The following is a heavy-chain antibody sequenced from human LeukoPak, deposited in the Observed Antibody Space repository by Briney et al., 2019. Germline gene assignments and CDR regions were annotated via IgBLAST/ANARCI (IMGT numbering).Heavy chain of an antibody. CDR2: IYYSGST. J-gene: IGHJ6*02. D-gene: IGHD6-19*01. V-gene: IGHV4-31*03. CDR3: ARDQQQWLARHPYGMDV. CDR1: GVSISSGGYY. Sequence: TSETLSLTCTVSGVSISSGGYYWSWIRQHPGKGLEWIGYIYYSGSTYYNPSLKGRVTISVDTSKNQFSLKLSSVTAADTAVYYCARDQQQWLARHPYGMDVWGQGTTVTVSS.